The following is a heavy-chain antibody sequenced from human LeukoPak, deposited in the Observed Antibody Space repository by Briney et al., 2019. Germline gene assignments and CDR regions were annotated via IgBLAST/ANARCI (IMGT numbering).Heavy chain of an antibody. D-gene: IGHD2-2*01. CDR3: ARARGCTSSSCYGISFDY. V-gene: IGHV1-3*01. J-gene: IGHJ4*02. CDR2: INAGNGNT. Sequence: ASVKVSCKASGYTFTSYAMHWVRQAPGQRLEWMGWINAGNGNTKYSQKFQGRVTITRDTSASTAYMELSSLRSEDTAVYYCARARGCTSSSCYGISFDYWGQGTLVTVSS. CDR1: GYTFTSYA.